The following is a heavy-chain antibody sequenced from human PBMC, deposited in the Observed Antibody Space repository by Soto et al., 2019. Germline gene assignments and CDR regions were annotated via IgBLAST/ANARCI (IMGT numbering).Heavy chain of an antibody. Sequence: QVQLQESGPGLVKPSETLSLTCTVSGGSVSSGSYYWSWIRQPPGKGLEWIGYIYYSGSTNDNPSHKSRVTIPVDTSKNQFSLKLSSVTAADTAVYYCARGIEGWYQGRYYYGMDVWGQGTTVTVSS. D-gene: IGHD6-19*01. CDR1: GGSVSSGSYY. V-gene: IGHV4-61*01. CDR2: IYYSGST. J-gene: IGHJ6*02. CDR3: ARGIEGWYQGRYYYGMDV.